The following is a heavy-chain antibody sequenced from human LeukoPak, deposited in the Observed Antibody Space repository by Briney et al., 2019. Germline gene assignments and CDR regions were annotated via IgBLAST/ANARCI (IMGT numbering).Heavy chain of an antibody. D-gene: IGHD3-16*01. J-gene: IGHJ4*02. CDR2: IGTAGDT. CDR3: AIDPNWGMDY. Sequence: GGSLRLSCAASGFTFSSYDMHWVRQATGKGLEWVSAIGTAGDTYYSGSVKGRFTISRENAKNSLYLQMNSLRAEDTAIYYCAIDPNWGMDYWGQGILVTVSS. V-gene: IGHV3-13*01. CDR1: GFTFSSYD.